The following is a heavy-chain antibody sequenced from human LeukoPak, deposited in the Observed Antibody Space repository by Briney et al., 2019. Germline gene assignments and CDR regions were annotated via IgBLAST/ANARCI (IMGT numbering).Heavy chain of an antibody. Sequence: PGGSLRLSCAASGFAFSSYAMSWVRQAPGKGLEWVSVSVIGGSGGTSGGSTYYADSVKGRFTISRDDSNNTLYLQMNNLRVEDTAVYYCAKHRSGIAASGSNYWGQGTLVSVSS. D-gene: IGHD6-13*01. V-gene: IGHV3-23*01. CDR3: AKHRSGIAASGSNY. J-gene: IGHJ4*02. CDR1: GFAFSSYA. CDR2: IGGSGGTSGGST.